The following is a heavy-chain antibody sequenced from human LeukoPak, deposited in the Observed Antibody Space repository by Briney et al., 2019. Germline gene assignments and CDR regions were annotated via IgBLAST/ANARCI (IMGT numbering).Heavy chain of an antibody. J-gene: IGHJ4*02. CDR1: GFTFSSYS. V-gene: IGHV3-48*01. CDR2: ISSSSSTI. Sequence: GSLRLSCAASGFTFSSYSMNWVRQAPGKGLEWVSYISSSSSTIYYADSVKGRFTISRDNAKNSLYLQMNSLRAEDTAVYYCAKDGSGSYAREWGQGTLVTVSS. D-gene: IGHD1-26*01. CDR3: AKDGSGSYARE.